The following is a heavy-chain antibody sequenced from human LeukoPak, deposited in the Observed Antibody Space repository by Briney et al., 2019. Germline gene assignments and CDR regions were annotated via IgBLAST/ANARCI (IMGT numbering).Heavy chain of an antibody. CDR3: ARGRHDITMIVVVMTSVSYYLDV. CDR2: INPSGST. D-gene: IGHD3-22*01. J-gene: IGHJ6*03. V-gene: IGHV4-34*01. CDR1: GVSFSGYH. Sequence: SETLSLTCAVYGVSFSGYHWTWIRQSPGKGLEWIGDINPSGSTYYNPSLKSRLTISVDTSKNQFSLKLRSVTAADTAVYYCARGRHDITMIVVVMTSVSYYLDVWGKGTTVTVS.